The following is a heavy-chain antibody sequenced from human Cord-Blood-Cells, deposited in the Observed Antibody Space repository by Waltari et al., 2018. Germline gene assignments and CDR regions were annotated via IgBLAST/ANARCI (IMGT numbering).Heavy chain of an antibody. D-gene: IGHD3-16*01. V-gene: IGHV5-51*01. CDR3: ARGGSYYYYGMDV. CDR1: GYSFTSYW. CDR2: IYPIDPYT. J-gene: IGHJ6*02. Sequence: EVQLVQSGAEVKKPGESLKISCKGSGYSFTSYWIGWVRQMPGKGLEWKGIIYPIDPYTRYPPSFQGQVTISADKSISTAYPQWSSLKASDTAMYYCARGGSYYYYGMDVWGQGTTVTVSS.